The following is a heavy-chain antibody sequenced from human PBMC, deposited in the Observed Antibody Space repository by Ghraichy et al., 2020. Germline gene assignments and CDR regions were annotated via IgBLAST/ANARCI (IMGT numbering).Heavy chain of an antibody. CDR1: GFTFSSYA. Sequence: GGSLRLSCAASGFTFSSYAMTWVRQAPGKGLEWVSGLSGSGGRANYADSVKGRFTISRDNSKNTLYLQMNSLRAEDTAVYYCAKDLMGVAGISGYYYYGMDVWGQGTTVTVFS. CDR3: AKDLMGVAGISGYYYYGMDV. V-gene: IGHV3-23*01. J-gene: IGHJ6*02. CDR2: LSGSGGRA. D-gene: IGHD6-19*01.